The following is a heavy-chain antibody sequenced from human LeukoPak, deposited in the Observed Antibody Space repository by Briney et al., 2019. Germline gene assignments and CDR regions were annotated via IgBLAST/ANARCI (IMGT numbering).Heavy chain of an antibody. J-gene: IGHJ5*02. CDR2: IYSSGST. CDR3: ARDQGTVIVPTAIGWFDP. V-gene: IGHV4-61*02. Sequence: SETLSLTCTVSGGSISSGSFCWSWIRQPAGKGLEWIGRIYSSGSTNYNPPLKSRVTISVDTSKNQFSLKLRSVTAADTAVYYCARDQGTVIVPTAIGWFDPWGQGTLVTVSS. D-gene: IGHD2-2*02. CDR1: GGSISSGSFC.